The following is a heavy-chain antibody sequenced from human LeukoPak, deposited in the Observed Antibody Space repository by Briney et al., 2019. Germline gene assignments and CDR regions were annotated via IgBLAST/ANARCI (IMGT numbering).Heavy chain of an antibody. CDR3: ARDLASTYYYGSGSYFDY. CDR2: IYHSGST. Sequence: KSSETLSLTCTVSGGSISSGYYWGWIRQPPGKGLEWIGSIYHSGSTYYNPSLKSRVTISVDTSKNQFSLKLSSVTAADTAVYYCARDLASTYYYGSGSYFDYWGQGTLVTVSS. J-gene: IGHJ4*02. D-gene: IGHD3-10*01. V-gene: IGHV4-38-2*02. CDR1: GGSISSGYY.